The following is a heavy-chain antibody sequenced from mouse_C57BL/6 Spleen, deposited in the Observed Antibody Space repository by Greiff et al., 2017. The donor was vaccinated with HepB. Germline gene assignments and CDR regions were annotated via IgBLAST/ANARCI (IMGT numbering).Heavy chain of an antibody. J-gene: IGHJ2*01. V-gene: IGHV3-6*01. CDR1: GYSITSGYY. CDR3: AREEFSFDY. Sequence: EVQLVESGPGLVKPSQSLSLTCSVTGYSITSGYYWNWIRQFPGNKLEWMGYISYDGSNNYNPSLKNRISITRDTSKNQFFLKLNSVTTEDTATYYCAREEFSFDYWGQGTTLTVSS. CDR2: ISYDGSN.